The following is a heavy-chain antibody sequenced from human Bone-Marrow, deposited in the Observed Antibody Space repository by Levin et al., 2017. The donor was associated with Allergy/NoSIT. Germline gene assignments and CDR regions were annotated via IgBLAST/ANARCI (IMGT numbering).Heavy chain of an antibody. V-gene: IGHV3-72*01. D-gene: IGHD6-19*01. CDR3: SVGRGGSIGNY. CDR1: GFTFSDHY. J-gene: IGHJ4*02. Sequence: GGSLRLSCAGSGFTFSDHYMDWVRQAPGKGLEWIGRSRSKSRRYTTEYAASVERRFTISRDDSKNSVFLQMTSLKIEDTAVYYCSVGRGGSIGNYWGQGTLVTVSS. CDR2: SRSKSRRYTT.